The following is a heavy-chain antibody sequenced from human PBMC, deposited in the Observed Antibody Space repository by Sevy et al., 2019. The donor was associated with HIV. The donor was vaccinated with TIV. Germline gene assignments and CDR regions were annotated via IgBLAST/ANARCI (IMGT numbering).Heavy chain of an antibody. V-gene: IGHV3-53*01. CDR3: ARDLRGYSYGLHY. J-gene: IGHJ4*02. D-gene: IGHD5-18*01. Sequence: VGSLRLSCAASGFTVSSNYMSWVRQAPGKGLEWVSVIYSGGSTYYADSVKGRFTISRDNSKNTLYLQMNSLRAEDTAVYYCARDLRGYSYGLHYWGQGTLVTVSS. CDR1: GFTVSSNY. CDR2: IYSGGST.